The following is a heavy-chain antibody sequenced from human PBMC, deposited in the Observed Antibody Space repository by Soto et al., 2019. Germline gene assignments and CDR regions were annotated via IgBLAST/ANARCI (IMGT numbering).Heavy chain of an antibody. CDR3: ANWRMSPPLCNP. CDR2: IYHSGST. V-gene: IGHV4-30-2*01. Sequence: SQTLSLTYAVSGGSIRNGGYSRSCIRQTPGKGLEWIGHIYHSGSTYYNPSLQCRVTISVDRSKNQFPLKLSSVTAADTAVSYSANWRMSPPLCNPGGQGSRV. J-gene: IGHJ5*02. CDR1: GGSIRNGGYS. D-gene: IGHD3-3*01.